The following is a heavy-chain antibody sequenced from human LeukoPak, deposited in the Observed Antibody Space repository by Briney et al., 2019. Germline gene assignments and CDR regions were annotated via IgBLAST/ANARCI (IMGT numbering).Heavy chain of an antibody. V-gene: IGHV3-23*01. Sequence: GGSLRLSCAASGFTFSSYGMSWVRQAPGGGLEWVSAISGSGGSTYYADSVKGRFTISRDNSKNTLYLQMNSLRAEDTAVYYCAKGGYYGSGSYYNGAIDYWGQGTLVTVSS. CDR1: GFTFSSYG. CDR2: ISGSGGST. CDR3: AKGGYYGSGSYYNGAIDY. J-gene: IGHJ4*02. D-gene: IGHD3-10*01.